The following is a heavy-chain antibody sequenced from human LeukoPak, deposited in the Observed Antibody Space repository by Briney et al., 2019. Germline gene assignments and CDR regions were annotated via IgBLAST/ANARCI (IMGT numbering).Heavy chain of an antibody. J-gene: IGHJ6*03. CDR2: ICPGDSDT. D-gene: IGHD3-22*01. CDR3: ARVTYYYDSSGSLYYYYMDV. CDR1: GYSFTSYW. Sequence: GESLKISCKGSGYSFTSYWIGWVRQMPGKGVEWMGIICPGDSDTRYSPSFQGQVTISADKSISTAYLQWSSLMASDTAMYDCARVTYYYDSSGSLYYYYMDVWGKGTTVTVSS. V-gene: IGHV5-51*01.